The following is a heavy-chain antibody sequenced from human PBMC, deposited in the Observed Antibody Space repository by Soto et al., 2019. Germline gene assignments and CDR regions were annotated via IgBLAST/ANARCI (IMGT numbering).Heavy chain of an antibody. CDR1: GFTFSSYS. V-gene: IGHV3-48*01. CDR2: ISSSSSTI. CDR3: ATCGGSCQYYYYYYMDV. D-gene: IGHD2-15*01. J-gene: IGHJ6*03. Sequence: GGSLRLSCAASGFTFSSYSMNWVRQAPGKGLEWVSYISSSSSTIYYADSVKGRFTISRDNAKNSLYLQMNSLRAEDTAVYYCATCGGSCQYYYYYYMDVWGKGTTVTVSS.